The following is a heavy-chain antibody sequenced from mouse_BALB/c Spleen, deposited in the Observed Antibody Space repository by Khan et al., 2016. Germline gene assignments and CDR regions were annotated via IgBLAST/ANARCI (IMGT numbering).Heavy chain of an antibody. Sequence: EVQLQESGPGLVKPSQSLSLTCTVTGYSITSDYAWNWIRQFPGNKLEWMGYISYSGSTSYNPSLKSRISITRDTSKNQFFLQLNSVTTEDTATYYCARSSLLRLRGFAYWGQGTLVTVSA. CDR1: GYSITSDYA. D-gene: IGHD1-2*01. CDR2: ISYSGST. V-gene: IGHV3-2*02. CDR3: ARSSLLRLRGFAY. J-gene: IGHJ3*01.